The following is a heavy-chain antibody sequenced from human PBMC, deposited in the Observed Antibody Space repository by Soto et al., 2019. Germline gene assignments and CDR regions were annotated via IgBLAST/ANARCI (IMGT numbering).Heavy chain of an antibody. CDR2: IYSDGST. D-gene: IGHD3-9*01. CDR1: GSTVNRDY. V-gene: IGHV3-66*01. Sequence: PGGCLRLSCAASGSTVNRDYMSWVRQAPGKGLEWVSVIYSDGSTYYADSVKGRFIISRDNSNNTLYFQMNSLRAEDTAVYYCATLTKYDISTGFYSCWGQGNLLTISS. CDR3: ATLTKYDISTGFYSC. J-gene: IGHJ4*02.